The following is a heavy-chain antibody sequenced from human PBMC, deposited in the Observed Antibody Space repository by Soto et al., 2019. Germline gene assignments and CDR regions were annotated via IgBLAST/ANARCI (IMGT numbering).Heavy chain of an antibody. D-gene: IGHD3-10*01. CDR3: ARDADFGSGNSKFWAFDI. CDR1: GGSLSSYY. J-gene: IGHJ3*02. Sequence: PSETLSLTCTVSGGSLSSYYWSWIRQPPVKGLEWIGYMYNTGSTVYNPSFKSRVTISVDTSKNQFSLKVSSVTAADTAVYYCARDADFGSGNSKFWAFDIWGPGTMVTVSS. CDR2: MYNTGST. V-gene: IGHV4-59*01.